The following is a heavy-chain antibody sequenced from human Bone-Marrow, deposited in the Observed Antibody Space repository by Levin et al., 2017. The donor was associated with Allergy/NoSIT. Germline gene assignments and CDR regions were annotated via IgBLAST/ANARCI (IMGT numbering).Heavy chain of an antibody. D-gene: IGHD3-16*01. CDR2: ISSDGNKK. CDR1: GLTFSRHA. Sequence: SCAASGLTFSRHAVHWVRQAPGKGLEWVAVISSDGNKKYFADSVQGRFSMSRDSSNTVFLQMDSLRPEDTAVYFCARGSARDYVWGSSIRSGPLDIWGQGTMVTVSS. J-gene: IGHJ3*02. V-gene: IGHV3-30-3*01. CDR3: ARGSARDYVWGSSIRSGPLDI.